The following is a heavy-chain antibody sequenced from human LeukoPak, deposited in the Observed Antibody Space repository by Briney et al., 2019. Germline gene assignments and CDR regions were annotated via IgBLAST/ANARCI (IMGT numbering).Heavy chain of an antibody. CDR2: IHYSGST. J-gene: IGHJ6*03. CDR1: GGSISSSIYF. CDR3: ARQLYSSGSYYAPMDV. V-gene: IGHV4-39*01. D-gene: IGHD3-10*01. Sequence: SETLPLTCTVSGGSISSSIYFWGWIRQPPGKGLEWIGSIHYSGSTYHDPSLKSRVTVSLDTSKNQFSLKLSSVTATDTAVYYCARQLYSSGSYYAPMDVWGKGTTVTISS.